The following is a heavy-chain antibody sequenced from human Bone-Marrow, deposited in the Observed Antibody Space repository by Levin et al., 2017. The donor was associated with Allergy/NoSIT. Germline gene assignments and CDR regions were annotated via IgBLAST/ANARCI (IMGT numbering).Heavy chain of an antibody. CDR1: GFSLTTSGVG. V-gene: IGHV2-5*02. Sequence: SGPTLVKPTQTLTLTCTFSGFSLTTSGVGVAWIRQPPGKALEWLSLIYWDDGKRYSPSLESRLTITKDTSKNQVVLSMTNMDPVDTATYYCAHTFPPLRGIVIRDRNWFDPWGQGIQVTVSS. CDR2: IYWDDGK. CDR3: AHTFPPLRGIVIRDRNWFDP. J-gene: IGHJ5*02. D-gene: IGHD3-10*01.